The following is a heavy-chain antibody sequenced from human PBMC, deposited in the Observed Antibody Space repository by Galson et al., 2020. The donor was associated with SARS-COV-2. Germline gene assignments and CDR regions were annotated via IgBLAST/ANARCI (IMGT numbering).Heavy chain of an antibody. Sequence: SVKVSCKASGGTFSSYAISWVRQAPGQGLEWMGGIIPIFGTANYTQKFQGRVTITADESTSTAYMELSSLRSEDTAVYYCARSPGYYDSPRSYYFDYWGQGTLVTVSS. CDR1: GGTFSSYA. CDR3: ARSPGYYDSPRSYYFDY. D-gene: IGHD3-22*01. CDR2: IIPIFGTA. J-gene: IGHJ4*02. V-gene: IGHV1-69*13.